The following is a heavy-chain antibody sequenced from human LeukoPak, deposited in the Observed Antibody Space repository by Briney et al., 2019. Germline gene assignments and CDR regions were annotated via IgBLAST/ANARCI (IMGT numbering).Heavy chain of an antibody. J-gene: IGHJ5*02. CDR2: IYYSGST. CDR3: ARSLGYSVSYYWFDP. D-gene: IGHD1-26*01. CDR1: GGSISSYY. Sequence: SETLSLTCTVSGGSISSYYWSWIRQPPGEGLEWIGYIYYSGSTNYNPSLKSRVTISVDTSKNQFSLKLSSVTAADTAVYYCARSLGYSVSYYWFDPWGQGTLVTVSS. V-gene: IGHV4-59*08.